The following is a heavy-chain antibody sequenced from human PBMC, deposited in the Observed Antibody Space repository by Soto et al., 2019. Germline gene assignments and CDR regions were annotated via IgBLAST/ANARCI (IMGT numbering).Heavy chain of an antibody. V-gene: IGHV3-48*01. CDR1: GFTFRSYS. J-gene: IGHJ4*02. CDR2: ISSSSTI. Sequence: GGSLRLSCAASGFTFRSYSMNWVRQAPGKGLEWVSYISSSSTIYYADSVKGRFTISRDNAKNSLYLQMNSLRPEDTALYYCAKDMKWGGMTTINYFDSWGQGTQVTVSS. CDR3: AKDMKWGGMTTINYFDS. D-gene: IGHD5-12*01.